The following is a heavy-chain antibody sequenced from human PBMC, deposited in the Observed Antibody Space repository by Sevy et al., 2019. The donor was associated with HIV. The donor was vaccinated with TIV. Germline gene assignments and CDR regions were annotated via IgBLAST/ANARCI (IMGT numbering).Heavy chain of an antibody. Sequence: GGSLRLSCVVSGLSISTYWMSWVRQAPGKRLEWVASIKQDGSDNSFVHSVRGRFTISRDNAKNSVYLQMSSLSGDDTAMYYCATCSLSNCTFHFWGQGTLVTVSS. CDR3: ATCSLSNCTFHF. CDR1: GLSISTYW. CDR2: IKQDGSDN. V-gene: IGHV3-7*03. D-gene: IGHD4-4*01. J-gene: IGHJ4*02.